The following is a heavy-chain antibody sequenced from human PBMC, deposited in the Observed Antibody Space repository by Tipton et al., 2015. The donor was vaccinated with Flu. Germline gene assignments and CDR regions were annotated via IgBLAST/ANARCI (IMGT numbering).Heavy chain of an antibody. CDR3: ARVIRRYYDSSGSYYFDY. J-gene: IGHJ4*02. Sequence: TLSLTCTVSGGSISSYYWSWIRQPPGKGLEWIGEINHSGSTNYNPSLKSRVTISVDTSKNQFSLKLSSVTAADTAVYYCARVIRRYYDSSGSYYFDYWGQGTLVTVSS. CDR2: INHSGST. CDR1: GGSISSYY. V-gene: IGHV4-34*01. D-gene: IGHD3-22*01.